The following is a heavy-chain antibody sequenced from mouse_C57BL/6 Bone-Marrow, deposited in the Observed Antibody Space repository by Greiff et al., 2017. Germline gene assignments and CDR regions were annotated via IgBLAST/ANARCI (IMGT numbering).Heavy chain of an antibody. D-gene: IGHD4-1*01. CDR2: IYPRSGNT. V-gene: IGHV1-81*01. Sequence: QVQLQQSGAELARPGASVKLSCKASGYTFTSYGISWVKQRTGQGLEWIGEIYPRSGNTYYNEKFKGKATLTADKSSSTAYMELRSLTSEDSAVYFCARYVTGRYFDVWGTGTTVTVSS. J-gene: IGHJ1*03. CDR1: GYTFTSYG. CDR3: ARYVTGRYFDV.